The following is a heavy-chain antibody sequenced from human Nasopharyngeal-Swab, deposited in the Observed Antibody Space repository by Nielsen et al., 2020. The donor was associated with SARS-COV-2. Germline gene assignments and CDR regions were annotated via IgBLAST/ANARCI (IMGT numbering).Heavy chain of an antibody. V-gene: IGHV4-4*02. J-gene: IGHJ3*02. CDR2: IFHSGSS. CDR3: ARDPGAFVI. CDR1: GGSISSNDW. Sequence: SETLSLTCAVSGGSISSNDWWSWVRQPPGKGLEWIGEIFHSGSSDYNPSLNNRITISVDKSKNQFSLKLRSVTVADTAVYYCARDPGAFVIWGQGTMVTVSP.